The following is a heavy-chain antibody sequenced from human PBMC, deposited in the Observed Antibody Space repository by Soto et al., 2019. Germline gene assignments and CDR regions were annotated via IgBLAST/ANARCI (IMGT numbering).Heavy chain of an antibody. CDR1: GFTFDNYD. D-gene: IGHD6-19*01. CDR2: IGTTGHP. V-gene: IGHV3-13*05. Sequence: EVQLVESGGGLMRPGGSLRLSCTASGFTFDNYDMHWVRQRAGKGLEWVAAIGTTGHPYYPGSGKGRFTISRENVKNSLFLQVNDLKAGDTAVYSCARASSGWYADLDYWGHGTLVTVSA. J-gene: IGHJ4*01. CDR3: ARASSGWYADLDY.